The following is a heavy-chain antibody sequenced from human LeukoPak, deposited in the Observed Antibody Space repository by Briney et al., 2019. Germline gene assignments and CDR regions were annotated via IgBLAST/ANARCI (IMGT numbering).Heavy chain of an antibody. Sequence: GGSLRLSCAASGFTFSSNYMSWVRQAPGKGLEWVSVIYSGGSTYYADSVKGRFTISRDNSKNTLYLQMNSLRAEDTAVYYCARADQLLGNAFDIWGQGTMVTVSS. V-gene: IGHV3-66*02. CDR1: GFTFSSNY. J-gene: IGHJ3*02. D-gene: IGHD2-2*01. CDR2: IYSGGST. CDR3: ARADQLLGNAFDI.